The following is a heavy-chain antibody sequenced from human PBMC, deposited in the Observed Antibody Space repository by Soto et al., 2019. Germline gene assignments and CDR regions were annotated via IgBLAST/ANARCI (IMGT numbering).Heavy chain of an antibody. J-gene: IGHJ6*02. V-gene: IGHV3-33*01. CDR2: IWYDGSNK. D-gene: IGHD2-15*01. Sequence: GGSLRLSCAASGFTFSSYGMHWVRQAPGKGLEWVAVIWYDGSNKYYADSVKGRFTISRDNSKNTLYLQMNSLRAEDTAVYYCARDTRGRYCSGGSCYGFYDGMDVWGQGTTVTVSS. CDR1: GFTFSSYG. CDR3: ARDTRGRYCSGGSCYGFYDGMDV.